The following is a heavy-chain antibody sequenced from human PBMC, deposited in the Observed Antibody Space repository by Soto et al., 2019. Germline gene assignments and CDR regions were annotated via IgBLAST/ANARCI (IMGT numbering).Heavy chain of an antibody. J-gene: IGHJ5*02. CDR3: ARDFGAARPGWFDP. CDR2: ISSSSYI. D-gene: IGHD6-6*01. CDR1: GFTFSSYS. V-gene: IGHV3-21*01. Sequence: GGSLRLSCAASGFTFSSYSMNWVRQAPEKGLEWVSSISSSSYIYYADSVKGRFTISRDNAKNSLYLQMNSLRAEDTAVYYCARDFGAARPGWFDPWGQGTLVTVS.